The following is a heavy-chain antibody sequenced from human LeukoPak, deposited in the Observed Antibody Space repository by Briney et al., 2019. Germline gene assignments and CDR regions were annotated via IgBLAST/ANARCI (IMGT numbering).Heavy chain of an antibody. Sequence: SETLSLTCAVYGGSFSGYYWSWIRQPPGKGLDWIGEINHSGSTNYNPSLKSRVTISVDTSKNQFSLKLSSVTAADTAVYYCVRGPGGYKAIWYWGQGTLVTVSS. CDR2: INHSGST. CDR1: GGSFSGYY. J-gene: IGHJ4*02. CDR3: VRGPGGYKAIWY. V-gene: IGHV4-34*01. D-gene: IGHD5-24*01.